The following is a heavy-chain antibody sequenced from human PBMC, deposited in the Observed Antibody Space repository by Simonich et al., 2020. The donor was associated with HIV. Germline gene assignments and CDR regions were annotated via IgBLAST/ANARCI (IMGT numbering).Heavy chain of an antibody. V-gene: IGHV3-30*07. CDR3: ASGGSISSVWADDY. CDR1: GFTFSSYA. D-gene: IGHD3-16*01. CDR2: ISYDGSNE. J-gene: IGHJ4*02. Sequence: QVQLVESGGGVVQPGRSLRLSCAASGFTFSSYAMHWVRQAPGKGLGWVAVISYDGSNEYYADSVKGRITLSRDNSKNTVYLQMNSLRAEDTAVYYCASGGSISSVWADDYWGQGTLVTVSS.